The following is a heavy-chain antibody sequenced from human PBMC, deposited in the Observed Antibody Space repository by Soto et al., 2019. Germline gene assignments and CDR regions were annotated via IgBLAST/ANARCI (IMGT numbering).Heavy chain of an antibody. CDR3: ARESVAAPGYWFDP. D-gene: IGHD6-13*01. CDR2: IWYDGSNK. Sequence: GGSLRLSCAASGFTFSSYGMHWVRQAPGKGLEWVAVIWYDGSNKYYADSVKGRFTISRDNSKNTLYLQMNSLRAEDTAVYYCARESVAAPGYWFDPWGQGTLVTVSS. V-gene: IGHV3-33*01. CDR1: GFTFSSYG. J-gene: IGHJ5*02.